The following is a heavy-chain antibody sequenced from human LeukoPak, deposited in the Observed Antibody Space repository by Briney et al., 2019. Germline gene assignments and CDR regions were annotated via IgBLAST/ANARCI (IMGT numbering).Heavy chain of an antibody. D-gene: IGHD6-13*01. CDR3: ARPLGAAGIGMLFDI. Sequence: SETLSLTCAVYGGSFSGYYWSWIRQPPGKGLEWIGEINHSGSTNYNPSLKSRVTRSVDTSKNQFSLKLSSVTAADTAVYYCARPLGAAGIGMLFDIWGQGTMVTVSS. CDR2: INHSGST. V-gene: IGHV4-34*01. J-gene: IGHJ3*02. CDR1: GGSFSGYY.